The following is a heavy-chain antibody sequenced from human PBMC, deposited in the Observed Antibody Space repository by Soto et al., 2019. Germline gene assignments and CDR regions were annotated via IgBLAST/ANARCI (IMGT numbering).Heavy chain of an antibody. CDR2: ISYDGSNK. Sequence: QVQLVESGGGVVQPGRSLRLSCAASGFTFSSYGMHWVHQAPGKGLEWVAVISYDGSNKYYADSVKGRFTISRDNSKNTLYLQMNSLRAEDTAVYYCAKGEARYSGSYYPDYWGQGTLVTVSS. CDR1: GFTFSSYG. J-gene: IGHJ4*02. V-gene: IGHV3-30*18. CDR3: AKGEARYSGSYYPDY. D-gene: IGHD1-26*01.